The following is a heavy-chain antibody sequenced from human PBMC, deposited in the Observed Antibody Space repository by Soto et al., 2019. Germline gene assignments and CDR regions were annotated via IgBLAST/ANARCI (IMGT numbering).Heavy chain of an antibody. V-gene: IGHV3-30*18. D-gene: IGHD6-13*01. Sequence: QVQLVESGGGVVQPGRSLRLSCAASGFTFSSYGMHWVRQAPGKGLAWVAVISYDGSNKYYADSVKGRFTISRDNSKNTLYLQMNSLRAEDTAVYYCAKGSSSWYYDAFDIWGQGTMVTVSS. J-gene: IGHJ3*02. CDR1: GFTFSSYG. CDR2: ISYDGSNK. CDR3: AKGSSSWYYDAFDI.